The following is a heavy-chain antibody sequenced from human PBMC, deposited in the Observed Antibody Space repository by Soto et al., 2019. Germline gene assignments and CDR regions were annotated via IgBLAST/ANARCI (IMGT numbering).Heavy chain of an antibody. J-gene: IGHJ4*02. CDR3: VTRPGRYSGYDFDY. Sequence: QVQLVESGGGVVQPGRSLRLSCAASGFTFSSYAMHWVRQAPGKGLEWVAVISYDGSNKYYADSVKGRFTISRDNSKNTLYLQMNSLRDEDTYVYYCVTRPGRYSGYDFDYWGQGTLVTVSS. V-gene: IGHV3-30-3*01. D-gene: IGHD5-12*01. CDR2: ISYDGSNK. CDR1: GFTFSSYA.